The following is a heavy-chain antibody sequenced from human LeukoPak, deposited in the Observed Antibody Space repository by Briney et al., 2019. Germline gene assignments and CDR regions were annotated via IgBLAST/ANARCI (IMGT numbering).Heavy chain of an antibody. CDR1: GFTFSTFA. CDR3: AKDPRRGVGFVGATFDY. D-gene: IGHD1-26*01. Sequence: GSLRLSCAASGFTFSTFAMHWVRQSPGKGLEWVSSITGSGPYILYADSVKGRFTISRDNSKNTLYLQMNSLRAEDTAVYYCAKDPRRGVGFVGATFDYWGQGTLVSVSS. J-gene: IGHJ4*02. V-gene: IGHV3-21*01. CDR2: ITGSGPYI.